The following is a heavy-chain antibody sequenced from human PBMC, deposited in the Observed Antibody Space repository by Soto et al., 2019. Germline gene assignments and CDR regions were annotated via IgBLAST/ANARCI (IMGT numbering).Heavy chain of an antibody. J-gene: IGHJ5*02. V-gene: IGHV2-5*01. CDR2: IYWNGDK. Sequence: QITLKESGRTLVKPTETLTLTCTFSGFSLSTVGVGVGWIRQPPGKALQWLALIYWNGDKYYSPSLTNRLTISKDTSKNQVVLTMTDMDPVDAGTFFCAHKGQLVGDGFDPWGQGTLVTVSS. D-gene: IGHD6-6*01. CDR3: AHKGQLVGDGFDP. CDR1: GFSLSTVGVG.